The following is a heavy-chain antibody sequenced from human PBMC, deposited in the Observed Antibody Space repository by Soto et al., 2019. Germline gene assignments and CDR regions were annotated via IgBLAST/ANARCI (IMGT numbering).Heavy chain of an antibody. V-gene: IGHV3-74*01. Sequence: EVQLVESGGGLVQPGGSLRLSCAASGFTFSSYWMHWVRQAPGKGLVWVSRINSDGSSTSYADSVKGRFTISRDNAKNTLYLQMNSLRAEDTAVYYCARGGLLWFGETLDYYFDYWGQGTLVTVSS. J-gene: IGHJ4*02. CDR2: INSDGSST. D-gene: IGHD3-10*01. CDR1: GFTFSSYW. CDR3: ARGGLLWFGETLDYYFDY.